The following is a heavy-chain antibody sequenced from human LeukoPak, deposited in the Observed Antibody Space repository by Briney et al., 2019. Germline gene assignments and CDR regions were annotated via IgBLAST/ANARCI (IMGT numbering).Heavy chain of an antibody. Sequence: GESLKISCKGSGYSFTSYWISWVRQMPGKGLEWMGRIDPSDSYTNYSPSFQGHVTIPADKSISTAYLQWSSLKASDTAMYYCARHTGHGADIVVVGYYYYGMDVWGQGTTVTVSS. V-gene: IGHV5-10-1*01. CDR2: IDPSDSYT. D-gene: IGHD2-15*01. CDR3: ARHTGHGADIVVVGYYYYGMDV. J-gene: IGHJ6*02. CDR1: GYSFTSYW.